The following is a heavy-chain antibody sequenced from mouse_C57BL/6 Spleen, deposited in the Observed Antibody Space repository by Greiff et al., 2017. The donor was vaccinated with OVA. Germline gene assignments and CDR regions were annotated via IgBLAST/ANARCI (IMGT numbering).Heavy chain of an antibody. CDR3: SRGPYDYDRGAWFAY. J-gene: IGHJ3*01. V-gene: IGHV5-4*01. CDR1: GFTFSSYA. CDR2: ISDGGSYT. D-gene: IGHD2-4*01. Sequence: EVQLVESGGGLVKPGGSLKLSCAASGFTFSSYAMSWVRQTPEKRLEWVATISDGGSYTYYPDNVKGRFTISRDNAKNNPYLQMSHLKSEDTAMYYCSRGPYDYDRGAWFAYWGQGTLVTVSA.